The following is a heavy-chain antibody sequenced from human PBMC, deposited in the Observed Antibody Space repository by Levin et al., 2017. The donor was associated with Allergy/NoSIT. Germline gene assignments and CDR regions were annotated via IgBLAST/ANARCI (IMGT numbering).Heavy chain of an antibody. CDR2: IYYSGTT. J-gene: IGHJ6*03. Sequence: GSLRLSCTVSGGSIRNYHWSWVRKPPGMGLEWIGYIYYSGTTKYDPSLQSRVTMSVDTSKNQFSLTLRSVTAADTAVYYCARLGHYILTGYDYNYHYMDVWGKGTTVTVSS. D-gene: IGHD3-9*01. V-gene: IGHV4-59*08. CDR3: ARLGHYILTGYDYNYHYMDV. CDR1: GGSIRNYH.